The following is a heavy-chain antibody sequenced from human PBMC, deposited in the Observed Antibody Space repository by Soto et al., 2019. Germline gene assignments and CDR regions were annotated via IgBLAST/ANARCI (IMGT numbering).Heavy chain of an antibody. J-gene: IGHJ4*02. D-gene: IGHD6-19*01. CDR1: GGSISSHY. Sequence: SETLSLTCTVSGGSISSHYWSWIRQSPGKKLEWIGYIFYTGGTYYNPSLKSRVTILLDTSQNQFSLRLSSVTAADTAVYYCARAPPYSSGWGGFDNWGQGALLSGSS. V-gene: IGHV4-59*11. CDR3: ARAPPYSSGWGGFDN. CDR2: IFYTGGT.